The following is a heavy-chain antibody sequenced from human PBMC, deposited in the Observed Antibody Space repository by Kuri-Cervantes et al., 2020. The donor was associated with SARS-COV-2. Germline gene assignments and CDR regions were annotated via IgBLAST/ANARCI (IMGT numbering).Heavy chain of an antibody. Sequence: GGSLRLSCAASGFTFSSYDMHWVRQATGKGLEWVSAIGTAGDPYYPGSVKDRFTISRDNAKSSLHLHMNSLTTEDTAVYYCVRGFLEMTTMFFYYHGLDVWGQGTTVTVSS. J-gene: IGHJ6*02. CDR1: GFTFSSYD. CDR2: IGTAGDP. D-gene: IGHD5-24*01. CDR3: VRGFLEMTTMFFYYHGLDV. V-gene: IGHV3-13*05.